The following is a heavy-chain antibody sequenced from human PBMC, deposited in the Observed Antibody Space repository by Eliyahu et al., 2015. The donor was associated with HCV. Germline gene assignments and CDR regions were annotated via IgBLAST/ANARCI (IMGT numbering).Heavy chain of an antibody. J-gene: IGHJ4*02. V-gene: IGHV3-15*01. Sequence: EVQLVESGGGLVKPGGSLXXXWXXSGFNFNNAWMSWVRQAPGKGXEGIGRIKSKTDGGTTYYAAPVKGRFTISRDDSKNTVYLQMNSLKTEDTAVYFCTAAVHDPFFDCWGQGNLVTVSS. CDR1: GFNFNNAW. CDR3: TAAVHDPFFDC. CDR2: IKSKTDGGTT. D-gene: IGHD1-1*01.